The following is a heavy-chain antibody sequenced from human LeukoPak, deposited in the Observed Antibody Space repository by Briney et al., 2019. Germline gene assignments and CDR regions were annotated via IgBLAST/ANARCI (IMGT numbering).Heavy chain of an antibody. Sequence: PGGSLRLSCAASGFTFSTYAVNWVRQAPGKGLEWVSSISSSSSYIYYADSVKGRFTISRDNAKNSLYLQMNSLRAEDTAVYYCARDSGSSWYPHFDYWGQGTLVTVSS. V-gene: IGHV3-21*01. CDR1: GFTFSTYA. D-gene: IGHD6-13*01. J-gene: IGHJ4*02. CDR3: ARDSGSSWYPHFDY. CDR2: ISSSSSYI.